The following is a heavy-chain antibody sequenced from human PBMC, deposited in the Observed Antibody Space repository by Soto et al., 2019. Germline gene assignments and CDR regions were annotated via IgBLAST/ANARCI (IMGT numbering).Heavy chain of an antibody. CDR1: GGSISSRAYY. Sequence: QLQLQESGPGLVKPSETLSLTCTVSGGSISSRAYYWGWIRQPPGKGLAWIGSFYYSGSTYYNPSLESRVTISVDTSKNQFSLQLSSLTAADTAVYYCARTGGSGWYSNGDVDFWGQGTLGTVSS. D-gene: IGHD6-19*01. CDR3: ARTGGSGWYSNGDVDF. CDR2: FYYSGST. V-gene: IGHV4-39*01. J-gene: IGHJ4*02.